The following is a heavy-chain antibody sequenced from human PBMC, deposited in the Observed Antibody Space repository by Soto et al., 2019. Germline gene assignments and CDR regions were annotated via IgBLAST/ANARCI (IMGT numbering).Heavy chain of an antibody. CDR2: IWYDGTNK. V-gene: IGHV3-33*01. CDR1: GFTLTIFT. D-gene: IGHD1-26*01. CDR3: ARDNSGSIDY. Sequence: QVQLVESGGGVVQPGRSLRLSCATSGFTLTIFTIHWVRQAPGKGLEAVAFIWYDGTNKYYADSVKGRFTTSRDTSSNMLYLQMNNLREDDTAVYYCARDNSGSIDYWGQGTLVTVSS. J-gene: IGHJ4*02.